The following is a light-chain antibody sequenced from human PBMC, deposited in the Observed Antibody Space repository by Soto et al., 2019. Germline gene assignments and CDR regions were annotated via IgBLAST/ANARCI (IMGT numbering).Light chain of an antibody. CDR1: QSVYSN. CDR3: EEYQSWPLT. CDR2: VAS. Sequence: EIVMTQSPATLSVSPGERATLSCRASQSVYSNLAWYQQTPGQPPRLLIYVASTMATGIPGRFSGSGSGTDFTLTISGLQSEDFAVYYCEEYQSWPLTFGGGTTVEI. J-gene: IGKJ4*01. V-gene: IGKV3-15*01.